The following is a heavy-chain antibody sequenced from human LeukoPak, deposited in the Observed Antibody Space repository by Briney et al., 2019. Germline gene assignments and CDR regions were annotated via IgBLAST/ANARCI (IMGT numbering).Heavy chain of an antibody. CDR2: INPSGGST. Sequence: ASVKVSCKASGHTFNIHYIHWVRQAPGQGLEWMGVINPSGGSTSFAQKFQARLTMTRDTSTSTVYMELSGLSSEDTAVYYCAREIVVVPSAMGFDPWGQGTLVTVSS. D-gene: IGHD2-2*01. V-gene: IGHV1-46*02. CDR1: GHTFNIHY. J-gene: IGHJ5*02. CDR3: AREIVVVPSAMGFDP.